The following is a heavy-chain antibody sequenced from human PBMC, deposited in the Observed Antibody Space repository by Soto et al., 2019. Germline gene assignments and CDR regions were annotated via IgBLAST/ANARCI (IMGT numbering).Heavy chain of an antibody. CDR3: SRRGYDPSKYYYYYMDV. D-gene: IGHD5-12*01. Sequence: PGGSLRLSCAASGFTFSGSAMHWVRQASGKGLEWVGRIRSKANSYATAYAASVKGRFTISRDDSKNTAYLQMNSLKAEDTAVYYCSRRGYDPSKYYYYYMDVWGKGTTVTVSS. J-gene: IGHJ6*03. CDR1: GFTFSGSA. CDR2: IRSKANSYAT. V-gene: IGHV3-73*01.